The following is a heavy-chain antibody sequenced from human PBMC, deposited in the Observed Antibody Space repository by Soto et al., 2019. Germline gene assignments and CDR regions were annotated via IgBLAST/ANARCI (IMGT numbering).Heavy chain of an antibody. D-gene: IGHD6-13*01. Sequence: VQLLESGGGLVQPGGSLRLSCAASGFTFSSYAMSWVRQAPGKGLEWVAVIGYDGSNKYYADSVKGRFTISRDNSKNTLYLQMNSLRAEDTAVYYCAREKAAAGTNWFDPWGQGTLVTVSS. CDR3: AREKAAAGTNWFDP. J-gene: IGHJ5*02. CDR2: IGYDGSNK. CDR1: GFTFSSYA. V-gene: IGHV3-33*08.